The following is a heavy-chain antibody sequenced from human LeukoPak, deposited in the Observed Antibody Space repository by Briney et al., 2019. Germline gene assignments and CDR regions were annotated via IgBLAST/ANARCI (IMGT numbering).Heavy chain of an antibody. CDR2: IIPIFGTA. CDR3: ARGVEYSSSSGLDYYYYYMDV. D-gene: IGHD6-6*01. Sequence: ASVKVSCKASGGTFSSYAISWVRQAPGQGLEWMGGIIPIFGTANYAQKFQGRVTITTDESTSTAYMELSSLRSEDTAVYYCARGVEYSSSSGLDYYYYYMDVWGKGTTVTVSS. CDR1: GGTFSSYA. V-gene: IGHV1-69*05. J-gene: IGHJ6*03.